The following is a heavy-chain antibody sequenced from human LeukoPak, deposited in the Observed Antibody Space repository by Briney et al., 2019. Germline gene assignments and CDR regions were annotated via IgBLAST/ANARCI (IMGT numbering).Heavy chain of an antibody. CDR3: ARDLKHGSPDYYYYNRDF. Sequence: SVKVSCKASGGTFSSYAISWVRQAPGQGLEWMGGIIPIFGTANYAQKFQGRVTITTDESTSTAYMELSSLRSEDTAVYYCARDLKHGSPDYYYYNRDFWGKGTTVTVSS. V-gene: IGHV1-69*05. D-gene: IGHD3-10*01. CDR2: IIPIFGTA. J-gene: IGHJ6*03. CDR1: GGTFSSYA.